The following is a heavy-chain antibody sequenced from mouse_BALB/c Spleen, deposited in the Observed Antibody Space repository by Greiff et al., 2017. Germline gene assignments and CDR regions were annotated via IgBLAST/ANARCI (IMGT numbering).Heavy chain of an antibody. CDR1: GFTFSSYG. CDR3: ARDDYRYDGAWFAY. J-gene: IGHJ3*01. V-gene: IGHV5-6-3*01. D-gene: IGHD2-14*01. Sequence: DVTLVESGGGLVQPGGSLKLSCAASGFTFSSYGMSWVRQTPDKRLELVATINSNGGSTYYPDSVKGRFTISRDNAKNTLYLQMSSLKSEDTAMYYCARDDYRYDGAWFAYWGQGTLVTVSA. CDR2: INSNGGST.